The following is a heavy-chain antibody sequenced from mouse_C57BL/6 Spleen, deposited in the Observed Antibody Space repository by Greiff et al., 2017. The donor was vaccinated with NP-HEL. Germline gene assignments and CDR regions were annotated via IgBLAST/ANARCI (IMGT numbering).Heavy chain of an antibody. Sequence: VQLQQSGPGLVQPSQSLSITCTVSGFSLTSYGVHWVRQSPGKGLEWLGVIWSGGSTDYNAAFISRLSISKDNSKSQVFFKMNSLQADDTAIYYCARNNYGSSSTTFAYWGQGTLVTVSA. CDR2: IWSGGST. D-gene: IGHD1-1*01. CDR1: GFSLTSYG. V-gene: IGHV2-2*01. J-gene: IGHJ3*01. CDR3: ARNNYGSSSTTFAY.